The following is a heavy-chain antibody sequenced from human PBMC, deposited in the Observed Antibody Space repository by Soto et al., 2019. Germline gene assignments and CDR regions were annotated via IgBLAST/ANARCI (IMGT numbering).Heavy chain of an antibody. V-gene: IGHV3-74*01. CDR3: ARGVTTDDY. Sequence: GGSLRLSCVASGFTFSSYWMHWVRQAPGKGLVWVSRIKSDGSSTSYADSVKGRFTISRDNAKNTLYLQMNSLRAEDTAVYYCARGVTTDDYWGQGTLVTAPQ. CDR1: GFTFSSYW. CDR2: IKSDGSST. D-gene: IGHD4-17*01. J-gene: IGHJ4*02.